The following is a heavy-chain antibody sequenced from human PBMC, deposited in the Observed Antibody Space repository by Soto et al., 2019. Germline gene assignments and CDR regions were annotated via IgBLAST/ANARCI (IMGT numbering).Heavy chain of an antibody. CDR2: INHSGST. CDR3: ARDPLAYCGGDCYSVG. CDR1: GGSFSGYY. D-gene: IGHD2-21*02. J-gene: IGHJ4*02. Sequence: QVQLQQWGAGLLKPSETLSLTCAVYGGSFSGYYWSWIRQPPGKGLEWIGEINHSGSTNYNPSLKTRVTKSVDTSKNQFSRKLSSVTAADTAVYYCARDPLAYCGGDCYSVGWGQGTLVTVSS. V-gene: IGHV4-34*01.